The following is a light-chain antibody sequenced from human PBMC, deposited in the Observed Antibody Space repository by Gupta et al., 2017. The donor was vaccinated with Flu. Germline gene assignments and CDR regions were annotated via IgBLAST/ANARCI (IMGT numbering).Light chain of an antibody. V-gene: IGLV2-11*01. CDR3: CSYDGRYTVV. CDR2: DVS. J-gene: IGLJ3*02. CDR1: SSDVGGYNY. Sequence: QSALTQPRSVSGSPGQSVTISCTGTSSDVGGYNYVSWYQQHPGKAPNLMIYDVSKRPSGVPDRFAGSKSGNTASLTISRLPAEDDADYYCCSYDGRYTVVFGGGTKLTVL.